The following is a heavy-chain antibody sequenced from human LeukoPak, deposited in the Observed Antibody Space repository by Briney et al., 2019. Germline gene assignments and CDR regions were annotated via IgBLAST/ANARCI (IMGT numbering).Heavy chain of an antibody. V-gene: IGHV4-59*01. CDR2: IYNSGT. D-gene: IGHD1-26*01. CDR1: GGSISPYY. CDR3: ARFQWGHNWFDP. Sequence: SQTLSLTCAVSGGSISPYYWNWIRQPPGKGLEWIGYIYNSGTNYNLSLKSRVTMSMDASKNQFSLRLTSVTPADTAVYYCARFQWGHNWFDPCGQGTLVTVSS. J-gene: IGHJ5*02.